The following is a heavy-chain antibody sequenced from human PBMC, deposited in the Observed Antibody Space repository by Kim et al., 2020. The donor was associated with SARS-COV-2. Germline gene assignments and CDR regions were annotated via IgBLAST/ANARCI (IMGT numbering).Heavy chain of an antibody. D-gene: IGHD2-15*01. CDR3: ARRCNSGTCPYDH. CDR1: GGNFYTYV. V-gene: IGHV1-69*13. CDR2: IISMSGTV. Sequence: SVKVSCKASGGNFYTYVIDWVRQAPGQGLEWVGGIISMSGTVNYRQKFQDRVTISADESTGTAFMELSSLRSGDTAVSYCARRCNSGTCPYDHWGHGTL. J-gene: IGHJ4*01.